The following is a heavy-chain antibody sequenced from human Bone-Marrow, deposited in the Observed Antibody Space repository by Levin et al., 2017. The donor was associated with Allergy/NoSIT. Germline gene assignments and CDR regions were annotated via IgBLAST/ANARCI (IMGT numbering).Heavy chain of an antibody. CDR1: GFTFSSYA. D-gene: IGHD4-17*01. CDR3: ARDQMNDDGDFYFDY. V-gene: IGHV3-23*01. J-gene: IGHJ4*02. Sequence: GESLKISCAASGFTFSSYAMSWVRQAPGKGLEWVSEISGSGGSTYYAVSVTGRFTISRDNSKNTLYLQMNSLRAEDTAVYYCARDQMNDDGDFYFDYWGQGTLVTVSS. CDR2: ISGSGGST.